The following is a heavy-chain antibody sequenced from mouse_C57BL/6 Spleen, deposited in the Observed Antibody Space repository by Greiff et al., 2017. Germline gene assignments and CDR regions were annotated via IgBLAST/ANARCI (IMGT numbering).Heavy chain of an antibody. V-gene: IGHV5-6*01. D-gene: IGHD1-1*01. CDR1: GFTFSSYG. CDR2: ISSGGSYT. CDR3: ARIHYGSIGWYFDV. Sequence: EVQLVESGGDLVKPGGSLKLSCAASGFTFSSYGMSWVRQTPDKRLAWVATISSGGSYTYYPDSVKGRFTISSDNAKNTLYLRMSSQKSEDTAMYYCARIHYGSIGWYFDVWGTGTTVTVSS. J-gene: IGHJ1*03.